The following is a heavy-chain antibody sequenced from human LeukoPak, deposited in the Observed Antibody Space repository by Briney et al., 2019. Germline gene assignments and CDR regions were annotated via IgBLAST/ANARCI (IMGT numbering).Heavy chain of an antibody. D-gene: IGHD3-9*01. CDR3: ARGWGYYDILTGYYREYYFDY. V-gene: IGHV1-2*02. J-gene: IGHJ4*02. Sequence: ASVKVSCKASGYTFTGYYMHWVRQAPGQGLEWMGWINPNSGGTNYAQKLQGRVTMTRDTSISTAYMELSRLRSDDTAVYYCARGWGYYDILTGYYREYYFDYWGQGTLVTVSS. CDR1: GYTFTGYY. CDR2: INPNSGGT.